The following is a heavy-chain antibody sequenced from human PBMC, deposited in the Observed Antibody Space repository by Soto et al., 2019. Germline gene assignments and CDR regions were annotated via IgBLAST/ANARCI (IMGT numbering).Heavy chain of an antibody. CDR2: IYYSGST. CDR1: GGSIRSGDYY. D-gene: IGHD3-10*01. CDR3: ARSLRRGPTIDY. Sequence: SETLSLTCTVSGGSIRSGDYYWSWIRQPPGKGLESIGYIYYSGSTYYNPSLKSRVTISVDTSKNQFSLKLSSVTAADTAVYYCARSLRRGPTIDYWGQGTLVTVSS. J-gene: IGHJ4*02. V-gene: IGHV4-30-4*01.